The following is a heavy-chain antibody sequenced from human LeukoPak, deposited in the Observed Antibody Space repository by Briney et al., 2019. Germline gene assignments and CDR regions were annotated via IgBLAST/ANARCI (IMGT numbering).Heavy chain of an antibody. V-gene: IGHV1-69*05. D-gene: IGHD4-17*01. J-gene: IGHJ6*03. CDR3: AISTVTTVYYYYYYMDV. CDR1: GYTFTSYY. Sequence: ASVKVSCKASGYTFTSYYMHWVRQAPGQGLEWMGGIIPIFGTANYAQKFQGRVTITTDESTSTAYMELSSLRSEDTAVYYCAISTVTTVYYYYYYMDVWGKGTTVTVSS. CDR2: IIPIFGTA.